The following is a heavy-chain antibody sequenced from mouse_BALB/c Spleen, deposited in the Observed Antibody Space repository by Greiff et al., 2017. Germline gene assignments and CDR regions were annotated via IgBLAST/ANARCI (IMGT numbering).Heavy chain of an antibody. CDR1: GFTFSDYG. CDR2: ISNLAYSI. CDR3: ARVVDGAMDY. V-gene: IGHV5-15*02. J-gene: IGHJ4*01. D-gene: IGHD2-3*01. Sequence: DVMLVESGGGLVQPGGSRKLSCAASGFTFSDYGMAWVRQAPGKGPEWVAFISNLAYSIYYADTVTGRFTISRENAKNTLYLEMSSLRSEDTAMYYCARVVDGAMDYWGQGTSVTVSS.